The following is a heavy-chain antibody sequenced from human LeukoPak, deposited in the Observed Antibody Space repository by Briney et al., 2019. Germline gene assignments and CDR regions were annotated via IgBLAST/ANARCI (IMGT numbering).Heavy chain of an antibody. CDR2: IFYRGST. CDR1: GGSISNYY. Sequence: SETLSLTCTVSGGSISNYYWSWIRQPPGKGLEWIAYIFYRGSTNYNPSLKSRVTISVDTSKNQFSLRLSSVTAADTAVYYCARHSNSGSGSYPFDYWGQGTLVTVSS. CDR3: ARHSNSGSGSYPFDY. J-gene: IGHJ4*02. D-gene: IGHD3-10*01. V-gene: IGHV4-59*08.